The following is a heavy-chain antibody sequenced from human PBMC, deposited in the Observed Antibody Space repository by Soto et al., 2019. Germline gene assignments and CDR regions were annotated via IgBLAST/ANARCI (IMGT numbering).Heavy chain of an antibody. J-gene: IGHJ4*02. V-gene: IGHV3-23*01. D-gene: IGHD1-26*01. CDR2: ISGSGGST. CDR3: AKDLVGAKSPFDY. Sequence: GGSLRLSCAASGFTFSSYAMSWVRQAPGKGLEWVSDISGSGGSTYYADSVKGRFTISRDNSKNTLYLQMNSLRAEDKAVYYCAKDLVGAKSPFDYWGQGTLVTVYS. CDR1: GFTFSSYA.